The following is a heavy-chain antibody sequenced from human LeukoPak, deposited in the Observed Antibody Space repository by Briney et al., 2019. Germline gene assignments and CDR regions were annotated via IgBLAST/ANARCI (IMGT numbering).Heavy chain of an antibody. CDR2: INPNSGGT. V-gene: IGHV1-2*02. D-gene: IGHD3-22*01. J-gene: IGHJ3*02. Sequence: ASVKVSCKASGYTFTGYYMHWVRQAPGQGLEWMGWINPNSGGTNYAQKFQGRVTMTMDTSISTAYMELSRLRSDDTACYYCGRAGCYDSCGYSVGHIWGQGTMVTVSS. CDR1: GYTFTGYY. CDR3: GRAGCYDSCGYSVGHI.